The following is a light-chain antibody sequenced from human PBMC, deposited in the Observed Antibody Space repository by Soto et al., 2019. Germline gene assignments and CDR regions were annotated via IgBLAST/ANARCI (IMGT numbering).Light chain of an antibody. Sequence: QSALTQPPSASGSPGQSVTVSCTGSSSDIGDYNFVSWYQQHPGKAPKLIIYEVNKRPSGVPDRFSGSKSGNTASLTVSGLQAEDEADYYCSSYAGSSNVFGTGTKLTVL. CDR3: SSYAGSSNV. CDR2: EVN. J-gene: IGLJ1*01. CDR1: SSDIGDYNF. V-gene: IGLV2-8*01.